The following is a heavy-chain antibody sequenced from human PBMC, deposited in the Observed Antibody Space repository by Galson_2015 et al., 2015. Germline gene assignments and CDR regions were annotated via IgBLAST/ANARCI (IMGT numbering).Heavy chain of an antibody. CDR1: GFTFSSYG. J-gene: IGHJ5*02. V-gene: IGHV3-33*01. CDR2: IWYDGSNK. CDR3: ARDSPDWNYFDP. Sequence: SLRLSCAASGFTFSSYGMHWVHQAPGKGLEWVAVIWYDGSNKYYADSVKGRFTISRDNSKNTLYLQMNSLRAEDTAVYYCARDSPDWNYFDPWGQGTLVTVPS. D-gene: IGHD1-7*01.